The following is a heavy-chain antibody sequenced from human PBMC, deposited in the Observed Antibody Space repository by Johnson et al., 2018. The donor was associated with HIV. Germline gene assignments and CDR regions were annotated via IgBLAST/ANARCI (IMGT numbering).Heavy chain of an antibody. CDR3: ARDHGWGRGWLFDAFDI. CDR1: QFTFSSYD. J-gene: IGHJ3*02. D-gene: IGHD6-19*01. V-gene: IGHV3-13*01. Sequence: EVQLVESGGGVVQPGRSLRLSCAASQFTFSSYDMHWVRQATGKGLEWVSAIGTAGDTYYPGSVKGRFTISRENAKNSLYLQMNSLRPEDTAVYYCARDHGWGRGWLFDAFDICGQGTMVTVSS. CDR2: IGTAGDT.